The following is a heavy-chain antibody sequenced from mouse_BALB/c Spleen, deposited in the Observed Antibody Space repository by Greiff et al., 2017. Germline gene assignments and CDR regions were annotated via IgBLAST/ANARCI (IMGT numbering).Heavy chain of an antibody. CDR2: INPYNGDT. J-gene: IGHJ3*01. CDR3: ARGDGSSWFAY. Sequence: EVQLQESGPELVKPGASVKISCKASGYSFTGYFMNWVMQSHGKSLEWIGRINPYNGDTFYNQKFKGKATLTVDKSSSTAHMELRSLASEDSAVYYCARGDGSSWFAYWGQGTLVTVSA. CDR1: GYSFTGYF. D-gene: IGHD1-1*01. V-gene: IGHV1-20*02.